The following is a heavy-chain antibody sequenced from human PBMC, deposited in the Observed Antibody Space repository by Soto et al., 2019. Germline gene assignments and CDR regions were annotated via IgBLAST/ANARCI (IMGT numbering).Heavy chain of an antibody. CDR1: GFTISSTA. CDR3: GRGRLGGPLPGLFDP. V-gene: IGHV3-23*01. D-gene: IGHD2-15*01. J-gene: IGHJ5*02. CDR2: IIGSGGST. Sequence: WGSLRLPCAASGFTISSTAMSWVREAPGKGLQWFSAIIGSGGSTYYAESVKGRFTISRDNSKNTMYLQMNSLRAEDTAVYYSGRGRLGGPLPGLFDPWGQGTLVTVSS.